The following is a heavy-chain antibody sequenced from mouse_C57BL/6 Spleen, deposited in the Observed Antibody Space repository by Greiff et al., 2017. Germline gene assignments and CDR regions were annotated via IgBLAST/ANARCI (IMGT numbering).Heavy chain of an antibody. CDR2: ISSGSSTI. CDR1: GFTFSDYG. CDR3: ARNYGSSLYAMDY. V-gene: IGHV5-17*01. J-gene: IGHJ4*01. Sequence: EVQLKESGGGLVKPGGSLKLSCAASGFTFSDYGMHWVRQAPEKGLEWVAYISSGSSTIYYADTVKGRFTISRDNAKNTLFLQMTSLRSEDTAMYYCARNYGSSLYAMDYWGQGTSVTVSS. D-gene: IGHD1-1*01.